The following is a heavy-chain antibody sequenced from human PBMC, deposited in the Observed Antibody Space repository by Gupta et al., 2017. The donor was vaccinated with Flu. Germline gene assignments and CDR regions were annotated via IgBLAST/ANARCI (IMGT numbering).Heavy chain of an antibody. CDR3: ARAYSSGWYYFDY. Sequence: RQAPGKGLEWVSSISSSSSYIYYADSVKGRFTISRDNAKNSLYLQMNSLRAEDTAVYYCARAYSSGWYYFDYWGQGTLVTVSS. CDR2: ISSSSSYI. J-gene: IGHJ4*02. D-gene: IGHD6-19*01. V-gene: IGHV3-21*01.